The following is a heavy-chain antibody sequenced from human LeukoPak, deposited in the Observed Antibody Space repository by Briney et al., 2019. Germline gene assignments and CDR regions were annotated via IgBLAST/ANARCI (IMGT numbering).Heavy chain of an antibody. V-gene: IGHV3-7*04. CDR1: GFTFSNYW. CDR3: ARYWNGGNYDY. J-gene: IGHJ4*02. CDR2: IKQDGSHK. D-gene: IGHD1-1*01. Sequence: PGGSLRLSCAASGFTFSNYWMSWVRQAPGKGLEWVANIKQDGSHKYYVESVKGRFTISRDNAKNSLSLQMNSLRAEDTAVYYCARYWNGGNYDYWGQGTLANISS.